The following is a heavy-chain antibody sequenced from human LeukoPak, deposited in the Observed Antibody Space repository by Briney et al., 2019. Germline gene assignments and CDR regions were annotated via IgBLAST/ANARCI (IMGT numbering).Heavy chain of an antibody. D-gene: IGHD6-6*01. CDR3: ARSSYSSSSSV. CDR2: INSDGSEG. V-gene: IGHV3-7*03. Sequence: GGSLRLSCAASGFTFSSYAMTWVRQAPGKGLEWVASINSDGSEGYYADVVKGRFTISRDNAKNSLYLQINSLRAEDTAVYYCARSSYSSSSSVWGQGTMVTVSS. CDR1: GFTFSSYA. J-gene: IGHJ3*01.